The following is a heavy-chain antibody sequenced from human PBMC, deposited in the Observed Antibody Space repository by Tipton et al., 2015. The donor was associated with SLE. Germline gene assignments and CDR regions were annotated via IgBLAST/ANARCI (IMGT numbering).Heavy chain of an antibody. D-gene: IGHD3-3*01. V-gene: IGHV6-1*01. CDR2: TYYRSKWYN. Sequence: GLVKPSQTLSLTCAISGDSVSSKSAAWNWIRQSPSRGVEWLGRTYYRSKWYNEYAESVKSRITINPDTSKNQFSLHVNSVTPEDTAVYYCARGGRFLEWLTYWGQGTLVTVSS. CDR1: GDSVSSKSAA. J-gene: IGHJ4*02. CDR3: ARGGRFLEWLTY.